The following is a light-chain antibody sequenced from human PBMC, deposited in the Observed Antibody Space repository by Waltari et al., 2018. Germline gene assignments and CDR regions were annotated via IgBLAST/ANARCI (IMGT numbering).Light chain of an antibody. J-gene: IGKJ2*01. CDR1: QGISSY. CDR2: AAS. Sequence: DIQLTQSPSFLSASVGDRVPITCRASQGISSYLAWYQQKPGEAPKLLISAASTLQSGVPSRFSGSGSGTEFTLTISSLQPEDFATYYCQQLNSFPYTFGQGTKLDIK. V-gene: IGKV1-9*01. CDR3: QQLNSFPYT.